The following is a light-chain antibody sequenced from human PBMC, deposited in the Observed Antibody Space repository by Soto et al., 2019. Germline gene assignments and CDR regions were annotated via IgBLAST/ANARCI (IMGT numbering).Light chain of an antibody. CDR3: QQSYSTPRT. V-gene: IGKV1-39*01. CDR1: QSISTY. Sequence: DIQMTQSPSSLSASVGDRVTITCRASQSISTYLHWYQQKPEKAPKLLIYAASSLQSGVPSRFSGSGSGTDSTLTISSLQPEDFATYYCQQSYSTPRTFGQGTKVEIK. CDR2: AAS. J-gene: IGKJ1*01.